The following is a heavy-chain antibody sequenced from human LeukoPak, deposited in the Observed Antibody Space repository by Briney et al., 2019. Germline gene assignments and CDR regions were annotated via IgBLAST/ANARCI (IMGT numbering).Heavy chain of an antibody. Sequence: TSETLSLTCTVSGGSISSSSYYWGWIRQPPGKGLEWIGSIYYSGSTYYNPSLKSRVTISVDTSKNQFSLKLSSVTDADTAVYYCARDRSGCSSTSCPGFVDYWGQGTLVTVSS. D-gene: IGHD2-2*01. CDR2: IYYSGST. V-gene: IGHV4-39*07. CDR3: ARDRSGCSSTSCPGFVDY. J-gene: IGHJ4*02. CDR1: GGSISSSSYY.